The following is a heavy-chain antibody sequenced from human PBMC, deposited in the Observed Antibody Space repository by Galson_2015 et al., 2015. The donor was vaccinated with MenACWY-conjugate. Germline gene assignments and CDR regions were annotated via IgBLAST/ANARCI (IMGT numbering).Heavy chain of an antibody. CDR2: IDPSDSYT. D-gene: IGHD3-9*01. V-gene: IGHV5-10-1*01. CDR1: GYSFTSYW. J-gene: IGHJ4*02. Sequence: QSGAEVKKPGESLRISCTGSGYSFTSYWISWVRQMPGKGLEWMGRIDPSDSYTNYSPSFQGHVTISADKSISTAYLQWSSLKASDTAMYYCARLHYDILTGYYVEPLDYWGQGTLVTVSS. CDR3: ARLHYDILTGYYVEPLDY.